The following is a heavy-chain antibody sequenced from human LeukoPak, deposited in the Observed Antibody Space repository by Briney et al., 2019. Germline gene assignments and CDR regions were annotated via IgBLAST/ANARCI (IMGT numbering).Heavy chain of an antibody. CDR1: GFTFSSYS. Sequence: GGSLRLSCAASGFTFSSYSMNWVRQAPGKGLEWVSSISSSSSYIYYADSVKGRFTISRDNAKNSLYLQMNSLRAEDTAVYYCAAGKWELLEEGLYGFDYWGQGTLVTVSS. D-gene: IGHD1-26*01. CDR2: ISSSSSYI. J-gene: IGHJ4*02. V-gene: IGHV3-21*01. CDR3: AAGKWELLEEGLYGFDY.